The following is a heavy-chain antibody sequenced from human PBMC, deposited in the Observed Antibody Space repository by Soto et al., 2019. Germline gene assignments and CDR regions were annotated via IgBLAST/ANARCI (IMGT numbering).Heavy chain of an antibody. CDR2: IYWDDDK. V-gene: IGHV2-5*02. CDR1: GFSLSTSGVG. Sequence: QITLKESGPTLVKPTQTLTLTCTFSGFSLSTSGVGVGWIRQPPGKALEWLALIYWDDDKRYSPSLKSRLTIIKDTSKNQVVLTMTNMDPVDTATYYCAHSRHIVGVWSRYFQHWGQGTLVTVSS. J-gene: IGHJ1*01. D-gene: IGHD2-21*01. CDR3: AHSRHIVGVWSRYFQH.